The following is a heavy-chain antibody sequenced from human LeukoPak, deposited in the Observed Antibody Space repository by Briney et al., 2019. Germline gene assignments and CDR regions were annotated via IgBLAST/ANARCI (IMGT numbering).Heavy chain of an antibody. CDR3: AAGAGTGAY. V-gene: IGHV4-4*07. D-gene: IGHD6-19*01. J-gene: IGHJ4*02. CDR2: IYTSGST. CDR1: GVSISSYY. Sequence: PSETLSLTSTVYGVSISSYYWSWLRQPAGKGLEWIGRIYTSGSTNYNPSRKSRVTMSLDTSKNQFSLKLSSVTAADTAVYYCAAGAGTGAYWGQGTLVTVSS.